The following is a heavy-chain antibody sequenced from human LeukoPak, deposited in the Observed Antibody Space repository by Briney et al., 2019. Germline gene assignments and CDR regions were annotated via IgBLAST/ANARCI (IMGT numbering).Heavy chain of an antibody. Sequence: GGPLRLSCAASGFTFSSYGMHWVRQAPGKGLEWVAVIWYDGSNKYYADSVKGRFTISRDNSKNTLYLQMNSLRAEDTAVYYCAKGSGIAAAGTLWYWGQGTLVTVSS. CDR2: IWYDGSNK. CDR3: AKGSGIAAAGTLWY. CDR1: GFTFSSYG. V-gene: IGHV3-33*06. J-gene: IGHJ4*02. D-gene: IGHD6-13*01.